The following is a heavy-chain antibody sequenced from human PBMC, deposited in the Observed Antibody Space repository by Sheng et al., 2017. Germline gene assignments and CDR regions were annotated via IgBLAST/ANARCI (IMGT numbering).Heavy chain of an antibody. J-gene: IGHJ6*03. Sequence: QVQLVQSGAEVKKPGSSVKVSCKASGGTFSSYAISWVRQAPGQGLEWMGGIIPIFGTANYAQKFQGRVTITTDESTSTAYMELSSLRSEDTAVYYCALGRGLPFTFQGDYYYYMDVVGQRDHGHRLL. CDR2: IIPIFGTA. V-gene: IGHV1-69*05. CDR1: GGTFSSYA. CDR3: ALGRGLPFTFQGDYYYYMDV. D-gene: IGHD3-16*01.